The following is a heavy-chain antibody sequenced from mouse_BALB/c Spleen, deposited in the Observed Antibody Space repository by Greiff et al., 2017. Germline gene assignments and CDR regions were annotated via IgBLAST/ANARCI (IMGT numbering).Heavy chain of an antibody. J-gene: IGHJ1*01. CDR1: GFTFSSYT. CDR3: ARHEGYYWYFDV. CDR2: ISNGGGST. Sequence: EVQGVESGGGLVQPGGSLKLSCAASGFTFSSYTMSWVRQTPEKRLEWVAYISNGGGSTYYPDTVKGRFTISRDNAKNTLYLQMSSLKSEDTAMYYCARHEGYYWYFDVWGAGTTVTVSS. V-gene: IGHV5-12-2*01. D-gene: IGHD2-3*01.